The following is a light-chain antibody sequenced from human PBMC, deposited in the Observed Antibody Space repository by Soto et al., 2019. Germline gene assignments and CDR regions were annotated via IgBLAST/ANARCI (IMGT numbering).Light chain of an antibody. J-gene: IGLJ1*01. CDR1: RGDVGAYNL. Sequence: QSVLTQPASVSGSPGQSITISCTGTRGDVGAYNLVSWYQQHPGKAPKLMIYAVTNRPSGISNRFSGSKSGNTASLTISGVQAEDEADYYCNSYTTSSTLVFGTGTKVPS. V-gene: IGLV2-14*02. CDR2: AVT. CDR3: NSYTTSSTLV.